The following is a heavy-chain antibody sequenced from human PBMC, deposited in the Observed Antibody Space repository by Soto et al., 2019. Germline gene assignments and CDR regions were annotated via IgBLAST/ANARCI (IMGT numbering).Heavy chain of an antibody. CDR1: GYTFTGYY. CDR3: ARSLSTIGARPDY. CDR2: INPNSGDA. J-gene: IGHJ4*02. V-gene: IGHV1-2*02. D-gene: IGHD6-6*01. Sequence: GASVKVSCKTSGYTFTGYYIHWVRQAPGQGLERMGWINPNSGDAKYAQKFQGRVTMTGDPSTAYMQLSTLSSDDTAVYYCARSLSTIGARPDYWGQGTLVTVSS.